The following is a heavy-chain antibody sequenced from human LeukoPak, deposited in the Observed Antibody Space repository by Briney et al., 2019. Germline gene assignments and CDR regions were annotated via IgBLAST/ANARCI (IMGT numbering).Heavy chain of an antibody. D-gene: IGHD3-22*01. CDR1: GGSFTNYY. Sequence: SETLSLTCAVYGGSFTNYYWSWIRQPPGKGLEWIGEINHSGSTKYNPSLKSRVTISIDTSKNQLSLKLSSVTAADTAVYYCATEKIIDSSGRIEAYWGQGTLVTVSS. J-gene: IGHJ4*02. V-gene: IGHV4-34*01. CDR3: ATEKIIDSSGRIEAY. CDR2: INHSGST.